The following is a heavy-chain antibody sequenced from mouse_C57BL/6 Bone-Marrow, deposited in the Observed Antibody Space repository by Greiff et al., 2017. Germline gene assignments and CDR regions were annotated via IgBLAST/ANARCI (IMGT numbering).Heavy chain of an antibody. V-gene: IGHV1-81*01. Sequence: VQGVESGAELARPGASVKLSCKASGYTFTSYGISWVKQRTGQGLEWIGEIYPRSGNTYYNEKFKGKATLTADKSSSTAYMELRSLTSEDSAVYFCARETYYYGSSYDWFAYWGQGTLVTVSA. CDR1: GYTFTSYG. J-gene: IGHJ3*01. D-gene: IGHD1-1*01. CDR3: ARETYYYGSSYDWFAY. CDR2: IYPRSGNT.